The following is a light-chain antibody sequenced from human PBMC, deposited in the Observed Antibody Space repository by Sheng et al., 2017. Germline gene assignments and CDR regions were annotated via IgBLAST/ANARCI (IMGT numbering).Light chain of an antibody. CDR3: SSYAGSKGV. J-gene: IGLJ1*01. CDR1: SSNTGKNT. V-gene: IGLV1-44*01. CDR2: SNN. Sequence: QSVLTQPPSASGTPGQRVTISCSGSSSNTGKNTVHWYQQLPGAAPKLLIYSNNQRPSGVPDRFSGSKSGNTASLTVSGLQADDEADYYCSSYAGSKGVFGTGTKVTVL.